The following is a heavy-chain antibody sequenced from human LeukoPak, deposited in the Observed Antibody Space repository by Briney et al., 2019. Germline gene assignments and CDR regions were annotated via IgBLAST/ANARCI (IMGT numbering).Heavy chain of an antibody. Sequence: PGGSLRLSCAASGFTFSSYWMSWVRQAPGKGLEWVANIKQDGSEKYYVDSVKGRFTISRDNAKNSLYLQMNSLRAEDTAVYYCARDQYFDWSPGFDYWGQGTLVTVSS. CDR3: ARDQYFDWSPGFDY. CDR2: IKQDGSEK. J-gene: IGHJ4*02. V-gene: IGHV3-7*01. D-gene: IGHD3-9*01. CDR1: GFTFSSYW.